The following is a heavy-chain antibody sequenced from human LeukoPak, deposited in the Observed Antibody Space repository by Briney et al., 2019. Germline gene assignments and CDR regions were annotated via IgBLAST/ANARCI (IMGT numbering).Heavy chain of an antibody. V-gene: IGHV1-24*01. D-gene: IGHD3-10*01. Sequence: ASMKVSCKVSGYTLSKLSIHWVRQVPGKGLEWMGRFDPKDGETIYAEKFQGRFSMTEDTSTDTAHMVLSGLTSGDTAVYHCATLSWFDYFLLFDYWGQGTLVVVSS. CDR2: FDPKDGET. CDR3: ATLSWFDYFLLFDY. CDR1: GYTLSKLS. J-gene: IGHJ4*02.